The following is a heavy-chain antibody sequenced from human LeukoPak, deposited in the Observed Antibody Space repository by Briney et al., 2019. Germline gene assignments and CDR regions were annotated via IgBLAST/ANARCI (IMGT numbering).Heavy chain of an antibody. D-gene: IGHD2-8*01. Sequence: PSETLSLTCTVSGGSISSYYWSWIRQPPGKGLEWIGYIYYSGSTNYNPSLKSRVTISVDTSKNQFSLKLSSVTAADTAVYYCARGPPCSIGDYWGQGTLVTVSS. V-gene: IGHV4-59*01. J-gene: IGHJ4*02. CDR2: IYYSGST. CDR3: ARGPPCSIGDY. CDR1: GGSISSYY.